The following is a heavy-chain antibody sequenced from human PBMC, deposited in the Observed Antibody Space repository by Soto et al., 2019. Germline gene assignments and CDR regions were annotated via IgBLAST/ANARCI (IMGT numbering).Heavy chain of an antibody. CDR2: ISTYNGNT. CDR3: ARDLGIAVAGLFQD. D-gene: IGHD6-19*01. CDR1: GYMFNSYG. V-gene: IGHV1-18*01. J-gene: IGHJ1*01. Sequence: QVQLVQSGAEVKKPGASIKVSCKASGYMFNSYGINWVRQAPGQGPEWMGWISTYNGNTNYAQKHQGRVTMTTDTSTSTAYMELKTLRSDDTAVYYCARDLGIAVAGLFQDWGQGTLVNVSS.